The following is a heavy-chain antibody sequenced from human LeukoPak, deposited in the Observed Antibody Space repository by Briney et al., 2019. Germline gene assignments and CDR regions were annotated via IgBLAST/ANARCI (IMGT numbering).Heavy chain of an antibody. CDR1: GYTFTSYG. V-gene: IGHV1-18*01. J-gene: IGHJ3*02. CDR2: ISAYNGNT. Sequence: VASVKVSCKASGYTFTSYGISWVRQAPGQGLEWMGWISAYNGNTNYAQKLQGRVTMTTDTSTSTAYMELNSLRAEDTAVYYCARLKWEPDIDDAFDIWGQGTMVTVSS. D-gene: IGHD1-26*01. CDR3: ARLKWEPDIDDAFDI.